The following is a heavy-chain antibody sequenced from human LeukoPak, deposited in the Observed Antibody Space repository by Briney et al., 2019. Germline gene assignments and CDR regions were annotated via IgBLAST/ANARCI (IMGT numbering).Heavy chain of an antibody. CDR3: ARRGDIGQDAFDI. J-gene: IGHJ3*02. V-gene: IGHV3-66*01. Sequence: GGSLRLSCASSAFNVSSYYMSWVRQAPGKGLDWVSVIYRGGTTYYADSVKGRCTMSRDNSKNTLYLQMNSLRVDDTAVYYCARRGDIGQDAFDIWGQGTMVTVSS. CDR1: AFNVSSYY. CDR2: IYRGGTT. D-gene: IGHD3-10*01.